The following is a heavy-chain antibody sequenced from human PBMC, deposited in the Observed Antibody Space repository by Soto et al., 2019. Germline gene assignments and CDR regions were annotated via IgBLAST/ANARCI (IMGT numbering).Heavy chain of an antibody. V-gene: IGHV4-39*01. J-gene: IGHJ1*01. D-gene: IGHD3-9*01. CDR2: ISYSGST. Sequence: QLQLQESGPGLVKPSETLSLTCNVSGGPISSSSNYWGWIRQPPGKGLEWIGIISYSGSTYSNPSLKSRVTISVDTSKNLSPLRLSSVTAADTPVYYCARQPLLRYFDPPQYFQHWGQGTLVTVSS. CDR3: ARQPLLRYFDPPQYFQH. CDR1: GGPISSSSNY.